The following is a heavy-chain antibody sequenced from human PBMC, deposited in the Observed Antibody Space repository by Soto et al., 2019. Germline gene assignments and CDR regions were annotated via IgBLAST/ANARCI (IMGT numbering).Heavy chain of an antibody. CDR3: ARHLTYCSAGSCYSDFPYYGMDV. Sequence: PSETLSLTCTVSGGSISSSSYCWMWIRQPPGKGKEWIGYIYYSGSTNYNPSLKNQVTISVDTSKNQFSLKLSSVTAADTAVYYCARHLTYCSAGSCYSDFPYYGMDVWGQGTTVTVSS. CDR2: IYYSGST. CDR1: GGSISSSSYC. V-gene: IGHV4-61*05. D-gene: IGHD2-15*01. J-gene: IGHJ6*02.